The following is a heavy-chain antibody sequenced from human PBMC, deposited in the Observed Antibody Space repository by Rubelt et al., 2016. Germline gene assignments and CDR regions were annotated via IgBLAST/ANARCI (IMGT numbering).Heavy chain of an antibody. Sequence: GGGLVQPGGSLRLSCAASGFIFSNYWMSWVRQAPGKGLEWVANIKQDGSEKFYVDSVRGRFTISRDNAKSSLYLQMNSLRAEDTAGYYCAKKMGEEYYYYMDVWGKGTTVTVSS. D-gene: IGHD3-16*01. CDR3: AKKMGEEYYYYMDV. CDR2: IKQDGSEK. V-gene: IGHV3-7*05. J-gene: IGHJ6*03. CDR1: GFIFSNYW.